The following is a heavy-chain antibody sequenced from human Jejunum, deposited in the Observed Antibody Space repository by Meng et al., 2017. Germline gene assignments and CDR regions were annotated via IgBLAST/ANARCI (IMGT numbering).Heavy chain of an antibody. CDR1: GFTFSDYT. CDR2: ISGSGSST. CDR3: VKDLVGVTY. J-gene: IGHJ4*02. V-gene: IGHV3-23*01. D-gene: IGHD1-26*01. Sequence: GESLKISCAASGFTFSDYTMNWVRQAPGKGLEWVSTISGSGSSTYYADSVKGRFTISRDNSKNTLYLQVNSLRAEDTAIYYCVKDLVGVTYWGQGTTVTVS.